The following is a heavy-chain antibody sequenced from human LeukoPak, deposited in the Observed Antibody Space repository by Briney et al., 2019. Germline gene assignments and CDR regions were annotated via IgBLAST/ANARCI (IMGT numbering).Heavy chain of an antibody. CDR1: GDSISNYY. J-gene: IGHJ5*02. Sequence: PSETLSLTCTVSGDSISNYYWSWIRQPPGKGLEWIGYIYYSGSTNYNPSLKSRVTISVDTSKNQFSLRLSSVTAADTAIYYCARGPVRGSSWLFGFDPWGQGTLVTVSS. D-gene: IGHD6-13*01. CDR3: ARGPVRGSSWLFGFDP. V-gene: IGHV4-59*01. CDR2: IYYSGST.